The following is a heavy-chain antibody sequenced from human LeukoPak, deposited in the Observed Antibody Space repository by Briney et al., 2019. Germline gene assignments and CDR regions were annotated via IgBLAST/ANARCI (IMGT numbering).Heavy chain of an antibody. CDR3: AKGSHYYDSGGYYIEY. D-gene: IGHD3-22*01. V-gene: IGHV3-30*18. J-gene: IGHJ4*02. CDR2: ILYDGSNQ. Sequence: PGKPPRISRAAPWFTFSSYGMDRGRPAPGKGVEWVAGILYDGSNQYYAVSVKGRFTISRDNSKNTLYLQMNSLRPDDTAVYFCAKGSHYYDSGGYYIEYWGQGTLVAVSS. CDR1: WFTFSSYG.